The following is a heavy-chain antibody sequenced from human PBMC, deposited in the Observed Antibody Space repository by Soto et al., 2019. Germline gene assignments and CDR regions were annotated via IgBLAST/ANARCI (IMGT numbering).Heavy chain of an antibody. V-gene: IGHV3-15*07. Sequence: EVQLVESGGGLVKPGGSLSFSCAASGFTFSNAWLNWVRQAPGKGLEWVGRIKSKTDGGTTDYATPVKGRFTISRDDSKNTLYLQMNSLKTEDTSVYYCSLIRSDYWGQGTLVTVSS. CDR3: SLIRSDY. J-gene: IGHJ4*02. CDR2: IKSKTDGGTT. D-gene: IGHD4-17*01. CDR1: GFTFSNAW.